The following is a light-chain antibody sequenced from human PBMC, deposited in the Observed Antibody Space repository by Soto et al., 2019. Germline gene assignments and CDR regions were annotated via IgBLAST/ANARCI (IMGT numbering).Light chain of an antibody. V-gene: IGLV1-44*01. CDR2: SHN. Sequence: QSVLTQPPSASGTPGQRVTISCSGSSSNIGRNSVNWYQQLPGTAPKLLIYSHNQRPSGVADRFSGSKSGTSASLAISGLQSEDEADYYCAAWDDSMNVQLFGRGTKLTVL. CDR3: AAWDDSMNVQL. J-gene: IGLJ2*01. CDR1: SSNIGRNS.